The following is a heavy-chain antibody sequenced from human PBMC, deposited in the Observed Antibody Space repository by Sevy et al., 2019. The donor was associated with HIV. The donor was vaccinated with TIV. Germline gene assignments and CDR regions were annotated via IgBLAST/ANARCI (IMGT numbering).Heavy chain of an antibody. CDR3: ARGRVGATTSYYFDY. J-gene: IGHJ4*02. CDR1: GFTFSSYA. CDR2: IWHDGSQK. D-gene: IGHD1-26*01. Sequence: GGSPRLSCAASGFTFSSYAMHWVRQAPGKGLEWVGFIWHDGSQKYYADSVRGRFTFSRDNSKNTLFLQVSSLRAEDTAVYYCARGRVGATTSYYFDYWGQGTLVTVSS. V-gene: IGHV3-33*01.